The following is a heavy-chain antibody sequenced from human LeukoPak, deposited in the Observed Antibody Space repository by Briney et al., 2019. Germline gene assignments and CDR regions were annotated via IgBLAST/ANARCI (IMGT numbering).Heavy chain of an antibody. J-gene: IGHJ5*02. V-gene: IGHV1-2*02. Sequence: ASVKVSCKASGYTFTSYYMHWVRQAPGQGLEWMGWINPNSGGTNYAQKFQGRVTMTRDTSISTAYMELSRLRSDDTAVYYCARGDSYSYYDFWSGYFIRNWFDPWGQGTLVTVSS. CDR1: GYTFTSYY. D-gene: IGHD3-3*01. CDR3: ARGDSYSYYDFWSGYFIRNWFDP. CDR2: INPNSGGT.